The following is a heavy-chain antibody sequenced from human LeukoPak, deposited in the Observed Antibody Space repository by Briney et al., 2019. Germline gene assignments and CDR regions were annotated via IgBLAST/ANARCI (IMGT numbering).Heavy chain of an antibody. D-gene: IGHD3-16*01. J-gene: IGHJ4*02. Sequence: GGSLRLSCAASGFTFSSYAMSWVRQAPGKGLEWVSTIGGTGVRTYYADSVKGRFTISRGNSKNTLYLQISSLRAEDTAVYFCAKDRLGGPYFFHYWGQGTLVTVSS. CDR3: AKDRLGGPYFFHY. CDR2: IGGTGVRT. CDR1: GFTFSSYA. V-gene: IGHV3-23*01.